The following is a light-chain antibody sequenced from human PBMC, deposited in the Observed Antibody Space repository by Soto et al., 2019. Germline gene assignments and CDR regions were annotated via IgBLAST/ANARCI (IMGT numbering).Light chain of an antibody. CDR2: GAS. Sequence: EIVLTQSPGTLSLSPGERATLSCRASQSVSSSYLAWYQQKPGQAPRLLIYGASSRATGIPDRFSGSGSGTDFTLTISSLQAEDVAVYYCQQYNNWPRTFGQGTKVDI. J-gene: IGKJ1*01. CDR3: QQYNNWPRT. CDR1: QSVSSSY. V-gene: IGKV3-20*01.